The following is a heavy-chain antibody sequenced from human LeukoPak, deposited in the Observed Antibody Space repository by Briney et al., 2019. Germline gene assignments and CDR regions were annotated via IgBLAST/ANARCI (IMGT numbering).Heavy chain of an antibody. CDR2: ISGGAGST. CDR3: AKARMGYSSGWYDFDY. V-gene: IGHV3-23*01. CDR1: GFTFSSYA. J-gene: IGHJ4*02. D-gene: IGHD6-19*01. Sequence: PGGSLRLSCAASGFTFSSYAMSWVRQAPGKGLEWVSAISGGAGSTYYADSVKGQFSISRDNSKNTLYLQMNSLRAEDTAVYYCAKARMGYSSGWYDFDYWGQGTLVTVSS.